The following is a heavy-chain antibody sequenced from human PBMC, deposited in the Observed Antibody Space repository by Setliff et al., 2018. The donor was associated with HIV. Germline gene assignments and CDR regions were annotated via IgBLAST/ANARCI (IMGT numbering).Heavy chain of an antibody. D-gene: IGHD1-7*01. CDR1: GASVSDNF. Sequence: SETLSLTCTVSGASVSDNFWNWIRQSPGKGLEWIGYIYYSGSTNYNPSLESRVSISIDTSKNQFSLRLSSVTAADTAVYYCARGHTWNYYGGDYFDYWGQGSLVT. CDR2: IYYSGST. CDR3: ARGHTWNYYGGDYFDY. J-gene: IGHJ4*02. V-gene: IGHV4-59*02.